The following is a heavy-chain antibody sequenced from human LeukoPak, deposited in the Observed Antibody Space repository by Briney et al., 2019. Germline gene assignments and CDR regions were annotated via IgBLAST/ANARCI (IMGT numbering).Heavy chain of an antibody. V-gene: IGHV4-61*02. CDR1: GGSISSGRYY. J-gene: IGHJ4*02. D-gene: IGHD5-12*01. CDR3: ARGNGYSGYDKQTLYGY. Sequence: PSQTLSLTCTVSGGSISSGRYYWSWIRQPAGKGLEWIGRIYTNGSTNYNPSLKSRITISVDTSKNQFSLKLSSVTAADTAVYYCARGNGYSGYDKQTLYGYWGQGTLVTVSS. CDR2: IYTNGST.